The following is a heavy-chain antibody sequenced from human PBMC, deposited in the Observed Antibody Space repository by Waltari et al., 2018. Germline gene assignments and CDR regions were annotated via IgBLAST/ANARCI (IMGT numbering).Heavy chain of an antibody. Sequence: QVQLQQWGAGLLKPSETLSLTCAVYGGSFSGYYWSWIRQPPGKGLEWIGEINHSGSTNYNPSLNSRVTISVDTSKNQFSLKLSSVTAADTAVYYCARDLARYMVGATRGAWGQGTLVTVSS. CDR2: INHSGST. V-gene: IGHV4-34*01. D-gene: IGHD1-26*01. CDR3: ARDLARYMVGATRGA. CDR1: GGSFSGYY. J-gene: IGHJ5*02.